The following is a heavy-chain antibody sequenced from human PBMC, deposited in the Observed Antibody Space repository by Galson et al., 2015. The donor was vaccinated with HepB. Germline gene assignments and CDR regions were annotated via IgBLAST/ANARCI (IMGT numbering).Heavy chain of an antibody. V-gene: IGHV1-24*01. D-gene: IGHD5-12*01. CDR3: ATGGGLRFRTFDY. J-gene: IGHJ4*02. CDR2: FDPEDGET. Sequence: SVKVSCKVSGYTLTELSMHWVRQAPGKGLEWMGGFDPEDGETIYAQKFQGRVTMTEDTSTDTAYMELSSLRSEDTAVYYCATGGGLRFRTFDYWGQGTLVTVSS. CDR1: GYTLTELS.